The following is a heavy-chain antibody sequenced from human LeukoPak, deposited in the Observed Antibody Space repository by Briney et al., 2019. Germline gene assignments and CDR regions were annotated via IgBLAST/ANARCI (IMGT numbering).Heavy chain of an antibody. CDR3: ARHLELGYSRGLYTGFDAFDI. CDR2: IYYSGST. CDR1: GGSISSYY. Sequence: PSETLSLTCTVSGGSISSYYWSWIRQPPGKGLEWIGYIYYSGSTNYNPSLKSRVTISVDTSKNQFSLKLSSVTAADTAVYYCARHLELGYSRGLYTGFDAFDIWGQGTMVTVSS. V-gene: IGHV4-59*08. J-gene: IGHJ3*02. D-gene: IGHD6-19*01.